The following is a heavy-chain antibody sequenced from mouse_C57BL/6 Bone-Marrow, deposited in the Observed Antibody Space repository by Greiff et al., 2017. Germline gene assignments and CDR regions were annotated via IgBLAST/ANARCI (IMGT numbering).Heavy chain of an antibody. D-gene: IGHD1-1*01. CDR1: GYTFTSYG. CDR3: ARPRDYYGSTYWYFEV. V-gene: IGHV1-81*01. J-gene: IGHJ1*03. Sequence: QVQLQQSGAELARPGASVKLSCKASGYTFTSYGISWVKQRTGQGLEWIGEIYPRSGNTYYNEKFKGKATLTADKSSSTAYMELSSLTSEDSAVYFCARPRDYYGSTYWYFEVWGTGTTVTVSS. CDR2: IYPRSGNT.